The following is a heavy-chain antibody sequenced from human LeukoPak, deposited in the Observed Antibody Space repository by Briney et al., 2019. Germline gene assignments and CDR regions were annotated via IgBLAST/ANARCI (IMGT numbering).Heavy chain of an antibody. J-gene: IGHJ6*02. CDR1: GFTFSRFW. Sequence: PGGSLRLSCAASGFTFSRFWMSWVRQAPGEGLEWVANIKEDGSEKYYVESVQGRFTISRDNAKNSLYLQMNSLRAEDTAVYYCAREDWVVRYYYGMDVWGQGTTVTVSS. V-gene: IGHV3-7*01. CDR3: AREDWVVRYYYGMDV. CDR2: IKEDGSEK. D-gene: IGHD3-10*01.